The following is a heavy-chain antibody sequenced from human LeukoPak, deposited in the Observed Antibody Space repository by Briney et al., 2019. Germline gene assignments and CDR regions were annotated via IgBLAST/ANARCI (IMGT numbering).Heavy chain of an antibody. Sequence: SETLSLTCTVSGGSISSHYWSWIRQPPGKGLEWIGYIYYSGSTNYNPSLKSRVTISVDTSKNQFSLKLSSVTAADTAVYYCARAGEIFGVVTYFQHWGQGTLVTVSS. J-gene: IGHJ1*01. CDR1: GGSISSHY. CDR3: ARAGEIFGVVTYFQH. V-gene: IGHV4-59*11. CDR2: IYYSGST. D-gene: IGHD3-3*01.